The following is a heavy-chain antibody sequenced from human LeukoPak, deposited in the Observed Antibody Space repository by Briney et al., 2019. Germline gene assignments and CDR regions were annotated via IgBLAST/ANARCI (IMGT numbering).Heavy chain of an antibody. CDR3: ARDFLYDFWSGLYYGMDV. D-gene: IGHD3-3*01. CDR2: INPSGGST. CDR1: GYAFTIYY. J-gene: IGHJ6*02. Sequence: ASVKVSCKASGYAFTIYYMHWVRQAPGQGLEWMGIINPSGGSTSYAQKFQGRVTMTRDTFTSTVYMELSSLRSEDTAVYYCARDFLYDFWSGLYYGMDVWGQGTTVTVSS. V-gene: IGHV1-46*01.